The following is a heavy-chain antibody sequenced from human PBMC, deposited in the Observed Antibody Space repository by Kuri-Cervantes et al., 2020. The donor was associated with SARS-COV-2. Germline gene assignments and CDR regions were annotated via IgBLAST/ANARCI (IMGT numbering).Heavy chain of an antibody. V-gene: IGHV3-23*03. D-gene: IGHD3-16*01. CDR3: AKDLGDYGMDA. J-gene: IGHJ6*02. CDR1: GFTFSSYA. CDR2: IYSGGSRT. Sequence: GGSLRLSCAASGFTFSSYAMSWVRQAPGKGLEWVSVIYSGGSRTYYADSVKGRFTISRDNSKNTLYLQMNSLRAEDTAVYYGAKDLGDYGMDAWGQGTTVTVSS.